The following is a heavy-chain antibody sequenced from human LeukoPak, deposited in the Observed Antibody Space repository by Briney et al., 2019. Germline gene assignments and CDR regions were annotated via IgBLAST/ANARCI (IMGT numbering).Heavy chain of an antibody. CDR3: ARYYDFWSSSYYYYMDV. D-gene: IGHD3-3*01. J-gene: IGHJ6*03. Sequence: PGGSLRLSCAASGFTFDDYGMSWVRQAPGKGLEWVSGINWNGGSTGYVDSVKGRFTISRDNAKNSLYLQMNSLRAEDTAVYYCARYYDFWSSSYYYYMDVWGKGTTVTVSS. CDR1: GFTFDDYG. V-gene: IGHV3-20*04. CDR2: INWNGGST.